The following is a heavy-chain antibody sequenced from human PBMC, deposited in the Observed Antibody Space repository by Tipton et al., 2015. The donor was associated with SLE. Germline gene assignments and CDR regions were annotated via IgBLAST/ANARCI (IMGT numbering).Heavy chain of an antibody. D-gene: IGHD6-19*01. CDR2: IYYGGST. V-gene: IGHV4-59*01. CDR1: GGSISSYY. CDR3: ARGGIAVAGGNYYYYYYMDV. Sequence: LRLSCTVSGGSISSYYWSWIRQPPGKGLEWIGYIYYGGSTNYNPSLRSRVTISVDTSKNQFSLKLSSVTAADTAVYYRARGGIAVAGGNYYYYYYMDVWGKGTTVTVSS. J-gene: IGHJ6*03.